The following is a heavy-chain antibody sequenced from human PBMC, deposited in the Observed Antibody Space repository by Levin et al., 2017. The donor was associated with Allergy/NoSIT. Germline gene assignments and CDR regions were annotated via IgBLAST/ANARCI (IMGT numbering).Heavy chain of an antibody. V-gene: IGHV4-39*01. J-gene: IGHJ4*02. D-gene: IGHD3-9*01. Sequence: SETLSLTCTVSGGSISSSISYWGWIRQAPGKGLEWIGSIYNSGSTYYNPSLKSRVTTSVDTSKNQFSLKLSSVTAADTAVYYCARQCYDILTGCYNFDYWGQGTLVTVSS. CDR1: GGSISSSISY. CDR2: IYNSGST. CDR3: ARQCYDILTGCYNFDY.